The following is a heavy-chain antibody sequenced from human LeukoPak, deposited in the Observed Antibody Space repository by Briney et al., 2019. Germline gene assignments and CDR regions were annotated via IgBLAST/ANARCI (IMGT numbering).Heavy chain of an antibody. Sequence: GGSLRLSCAASGFTFSSYGMHWVRQAPGKGLEWVAVISYDGSNKYYADSVKGRFTISRDNSKNTLYLQMNSLRAEDTAVYYCAKRSGYSSSWSHYYYYYGMDVWGQGTTVTVSS. CDR2: ISYDGSNK. CDR1: GFTFSSYG. V-gene: IGHV3-30*18. J-gene: IGHJ6*02. CDR3: AKRSGYSSSWSHYYYYYGMDV. D-gene: IGHD6-13*01.